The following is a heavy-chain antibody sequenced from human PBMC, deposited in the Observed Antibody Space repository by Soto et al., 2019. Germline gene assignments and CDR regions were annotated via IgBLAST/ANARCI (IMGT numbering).Heavy chain of an antibody. CDR2: ISSSGTII. J-gene: IGHJ6*02. V-gene: IGHV3-11*01. CDR1: GFTFSDYY. Sequence: QVQLVESGGGLVKPGGSLRLSCAASGFTFSDYYISWIRQAPGKGLEWVSYISSSGTIIYHADSVKGRFTISRDNAKNSLFMQMNSLRAEDTAVYYCARGKSIFYGMDVWCQGTTVTVSS. CDR3: ARGKSIFYGMDV. D-gene: IGHD2-15*01.